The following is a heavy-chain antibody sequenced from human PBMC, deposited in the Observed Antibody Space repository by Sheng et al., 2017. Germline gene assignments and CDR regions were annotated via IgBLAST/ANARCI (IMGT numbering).Heavy chain of an antibody. D-gene: IGHD3-10*01. V-gene: IGHV4-34*01. CDR1: GGSFSGYY. CDR2: INHSGST. Sequence: QVQLQQWGAGLLKPSETLSLTCAVYGGSFSGYYWSWIRQPPGKGLEWIGEINHSGSTNYNPSLKSRVTISVDTSKNQFSLKLSSVTAADTAVYYCARVRITMVRGVEFSYWGQGTLVTVSS. CDR3: ARVRITMVRGVEFSY. J-gene: IGHJ4*02.